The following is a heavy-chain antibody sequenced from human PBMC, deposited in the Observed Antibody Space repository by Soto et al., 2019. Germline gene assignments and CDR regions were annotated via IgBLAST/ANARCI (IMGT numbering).Heavy chain of an antibody. Sequence: RGSLRLSCAGSGFTFSRYSIHWVRQALGKRLEWVAVIWYDGSNKYYADSAKGRFTISRDNSKNTLYLQMNSLRAEDTAVYYCARGPGGDYTDFDYWGQGTLVNVSS. J-gene: IGHJ4*02. D-gene: IGHD4-17*01. CDR1: GFTFSRYS. V-gene: IGHV3-33*01. CDR2: IWYDGSNK. CDR3: ARGPGGDYTDFDY.